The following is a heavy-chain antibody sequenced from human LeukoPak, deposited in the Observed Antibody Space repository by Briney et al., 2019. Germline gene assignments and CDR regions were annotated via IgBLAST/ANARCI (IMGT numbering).Heavy chain of an antibody. V-gene: IGHV4-4*07. J-gene: IGHJ6*03. D-gene: IGHD3-10*01. Sequence: PSETLSLTCTVSGGSISSYYWSWIRQPAGKGLEWTGRIYTSGSTNYNPSLKSRVTISADKSKKQFSLKLSSVTAADTAVYYCAREGSGSYLGYYYYMAVWGKGTTVTVSS. CDR3: AREGSGSYLGYYYYMAV. CDR2: IYTSGST. CDR1: GGSISSYY.